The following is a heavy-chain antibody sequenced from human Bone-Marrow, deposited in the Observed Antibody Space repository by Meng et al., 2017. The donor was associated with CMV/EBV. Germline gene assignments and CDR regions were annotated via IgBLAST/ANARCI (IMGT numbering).Heavy chain of an antibody. Sequence: KVSCKGSGYSFTSYWIGWVRQMPGKGLEWMGIIYPGDSDTRYSPSFQGQVTISADKSISTAYLQWSSLKASDTAMYYCARRGYCSSTSCYGWFHPWGQGTLVTVSS. V-gene: IGHV5-51*01. CDR1: GYSFTSYW. CDR2: IYPGDSDT. D-gene: IGHD2-2*01. CDR3: ARRGYCSSTSCYGWFHP. J-gene: IGHJ5*02.